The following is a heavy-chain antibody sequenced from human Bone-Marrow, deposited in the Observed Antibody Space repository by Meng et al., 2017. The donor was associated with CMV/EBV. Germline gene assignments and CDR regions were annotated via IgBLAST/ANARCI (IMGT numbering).Heavy chain of an antibody. Sequence: ASVKVSCKASGYTFTGYYMHWVRQAPGQGLEWMGWINPNSGGTNYAQKFQGRVTMTRDTSISTAYMELSRLRSDDTAVYYCAVGYCSSTSCRFDYWGQGTLVTSPQ. D-gene: IGHD2-2*01. J-gene: IGHJ4*02. CDR3: AVGYCSSTSCRFDY. CDR1: GYTFTGYY. CDR2: INPNSGGT. V-gene: IGHV1-2*02.